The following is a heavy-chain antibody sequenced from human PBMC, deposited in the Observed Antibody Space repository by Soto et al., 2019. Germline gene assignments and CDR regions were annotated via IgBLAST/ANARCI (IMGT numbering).Heavy chain of an antibody. V-gene: IGHV3-21*01. CDR2: ITSTSTYI. Sequence: GGSLRLSCAASGFTFSSYTMHWVRQAPGKGLEWVSSITSTSTYIYYRDSLKGRFTISRDNAKNSLYLQMNSLGPGDTAVYYCARDGARDRGDKGFDYWGQGTVVTVSS. CDR1: GFTFSSYT. J-gene: IGHJ4*02. D-gene: IGHD2-21*02. CDR3: ARDGARDRGDKGFDY.